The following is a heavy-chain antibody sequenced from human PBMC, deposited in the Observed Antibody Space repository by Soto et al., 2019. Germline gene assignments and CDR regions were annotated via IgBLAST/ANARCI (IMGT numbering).Heavy chain of an antibody. CDR2: IWYDGSNK. D-gene: IGHD5-12*01. Sequence: QVQLVESGGGVVQPGRSLRLSCAASGFTFSSYGMHWVRQAPGKGLEWVAVIWYDGSNKYYADSVKGRFTISRDNSKNTLYLQMNSLRAEDTAVYYCARAYGGYDSGYYYCGMDVWGQGTTVTVSS. CDR1: GFTFSSYG. V-gene: IGHV3-33*01. J-gene: IGHJ6*02. CDR3: ARAYGGYDSGYYYCGMDV.